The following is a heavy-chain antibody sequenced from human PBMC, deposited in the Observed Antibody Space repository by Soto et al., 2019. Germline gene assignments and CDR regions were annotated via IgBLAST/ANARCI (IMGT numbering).Heavy chain of an antibody. CDR1: GFTFSSYA. V-gene: IGHV3-23*01. CDR3: AKSLNTATSFDY. J-gene: IGHJ4*02. CDR2: IATTGAT. Sequence: EVHLLESGGGFVQPGGSLRLSCAASGFTFSSYAMNWVRQAPGKGPEWVSHIATTGATYYADSVKGRFTISRDTSKNTLFLQMNSLRAEDTAVYSCAKSLNTATSFDYWGQGTLVTVSS.